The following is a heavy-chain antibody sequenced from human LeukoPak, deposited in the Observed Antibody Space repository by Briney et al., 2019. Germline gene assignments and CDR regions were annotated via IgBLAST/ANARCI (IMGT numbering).Heavy chain of an antibody. D-gene: IGHD5-18*01. J-gene: IGHJ5*02. V-gene: IGHV1-2*02. CDR3: ARDGPLKDYSYGYQAGFDP. Sequence: GASVKVSCKASGYTFTGYYMHWVRQAPGQGLEWMGWINPNSGGTNYAQKFQGRVTMTRDTSISTAYMELSRLRSDDTAVYYCARDGPLKDYSYGYQAGFDPWGQGTLVTVSS. CDR1: GYTFTGYY. CDR2: INPNSGGT.